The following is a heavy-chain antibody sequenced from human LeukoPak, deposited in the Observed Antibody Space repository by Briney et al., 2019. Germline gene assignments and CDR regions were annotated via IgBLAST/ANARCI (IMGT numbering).Heavy chain of an antibody. Sequence: SETLTLTCSVSGGSMSPYYWSWIRQPPGKGLEWIGYIFYSGITTYNPSLKSRVSISLDSSKNQFFLRLTSVTAADTAIYYCARAETLAANYFDFWGQGWLVTVSS. D-gene: IGHD6-25*01. J-gene: IGHJ4*02. CDR2: IFYSGIT. CDR3: ARAETLAANYFDF. V-gene: IGHV4-59*01. CDR1: GGSMSPYY.